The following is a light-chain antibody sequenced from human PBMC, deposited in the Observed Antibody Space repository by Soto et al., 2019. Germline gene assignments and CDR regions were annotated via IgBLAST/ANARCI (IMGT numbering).Light chain of an antibody. CDR3: QQYKNYPIT. Sequence: IQMTQSPSTLSASVGDRVTVTGRASQSINNWLAWYQQKPGKAPKVLIYDASSLESGVPSRFSGSGSGTEFTLTISSLQPDDFASYYCQQYKNYPITFGQGTRLEIK. CDR1: QSINNW. V-gene: IGKV1-5*01. J-gene: IGKJ5*01. CDR2: DAS.